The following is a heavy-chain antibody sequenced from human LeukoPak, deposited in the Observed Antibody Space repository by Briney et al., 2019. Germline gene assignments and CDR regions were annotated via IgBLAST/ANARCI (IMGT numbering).Heavy chain of an antibody. CDR3: ARVYYDFWSGYTAYYYYGMDV. V-gene: IGHV1-46*01. CDR1: GYTLTELS. CDR2: INPSGGST. Sequence: ASVKVSCKVSGYTLTELSMHWVRQAPGQGLEWMGIINPSGGSTSYAQKFQGRVTMTRDTSTSTVYMELSSLRSEDTAVYYCARVYYDFWSGYTAYYYYGMDVWGQGTTVTVSS. J-gene: IGHJ6*02. D-gene: IGHD3-3*01.